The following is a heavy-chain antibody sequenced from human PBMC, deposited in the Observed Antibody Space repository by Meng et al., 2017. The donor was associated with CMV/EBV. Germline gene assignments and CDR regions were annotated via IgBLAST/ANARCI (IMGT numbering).Heavy chain of an antibody. J-gene: IGHJ6*02. CDR3: ARDCSSTSCYRKWYYGMDV. Sequence: ASVKVYCKASGYTFTSYGISWVRQAPGQGLEWMGWISAYNGNTNYAQKLQGRVTMTTDTSTSTAYMELRSLRSDDTAVYYCARDCSSTSCYRKWYYGMDVWGQGTTVTVSS. CDR1: GYTFTSYG. V-gene: IGHV1-18*01. D-gene: IGHD2-2*02. CDR2: ISAYNGNT.